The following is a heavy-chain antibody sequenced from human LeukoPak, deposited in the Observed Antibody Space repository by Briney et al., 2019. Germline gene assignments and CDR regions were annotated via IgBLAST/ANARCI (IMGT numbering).Heavy chain of an antibody. Sequence: SETLSPTCTVSGGSISSYYWSWIRQPPGKGLEWIGYIYYSGSTNYNPSLKSRVTISVDTSKNQFSLKLSSVTAADTAVYYCARALWSGYPIRHYYYYMDVWGKGTTVTVSS. D-gene: IGHD3-3*01. V-gene: IGHV4-59*01. CDR2: IYYSGST. CDR1: GGSISSYY. CDR3: ARALWSGYPIRHYYYYMDV. J-gene: IGHJ6*03.